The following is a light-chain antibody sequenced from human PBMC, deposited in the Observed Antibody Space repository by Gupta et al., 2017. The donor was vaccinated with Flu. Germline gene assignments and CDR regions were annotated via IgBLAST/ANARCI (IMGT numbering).Light chain of an antibody. CDR1: QAVPGSQ. Sequence: VLTQSPDSLSKSPGERVTISCEASQAVPGSQLAWDQQRSGQAPRLLISGGSTRAAGVPDRFSGGGSGTYFTLTITRPEPEDFAIYCCQQVDYLPWTFGQATRVDIK. CDR3: QQVDYLPWT. CDR2: GGS. V-gene: IGKV3-20*01. J-gene: IGKJ1*01.